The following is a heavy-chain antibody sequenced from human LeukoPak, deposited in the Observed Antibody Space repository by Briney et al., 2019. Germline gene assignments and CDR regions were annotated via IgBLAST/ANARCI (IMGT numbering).Heavy chain of an antibody. V-gene: IGHV4-31*03. CDR1: GDSLSGVPFY. J-gene: IGHJ4*02. Sequence: SETLSLTCTVSGDSLSGVPFYWTWLRQHPGKGLEWIGYIHYTGSTFSNPSLKSRVAISVDTSENRFSLHLTSVTAADTAVYYCAREFRSGGYTSLFDSWGQGSLVTVSS. CDR2: IHYTGST. CDR3: AREFRSGGYTSLFDS. D-gene: IGHD5-12*01.